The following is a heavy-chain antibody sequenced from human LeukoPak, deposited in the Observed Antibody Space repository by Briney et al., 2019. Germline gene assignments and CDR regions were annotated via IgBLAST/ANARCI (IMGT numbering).Heavy chain of an antibody. Sequence: ASVKVSCKASGYTFTSYGISWVRQAPGQGLEWMGWISAYNGNTNYAQKLQGRVIMTTDTSTSTAYMELSSLRSEDTAVYYCATASLGVPAAAPDYWGQGTLVTVSS. D-gene: IGHD2-2*01. CDR1: GYTFTSYG. CDR2: ISAYNGNT. CDR3: ATASLGVPAAAPDY. J-gene: IGHJ4*02. V-gene: IGHV1-18*01.